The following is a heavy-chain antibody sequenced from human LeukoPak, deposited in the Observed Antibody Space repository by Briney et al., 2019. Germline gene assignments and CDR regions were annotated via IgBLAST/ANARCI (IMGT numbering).Heavy chain of an antibody. CDR1: GFTFSSYG. Sequence: PGGSLRLSCAASGFTFSSYGMHWVRQAPGKGLEWVAFIRYDGSNKYYADSVKGRFTISRDNFKSMLDLQMNSLGPEDTAVYYCVREIGTKTAFDIWGHGTMVTVSS. CDR3: VREIGTKTAFDI. V-gene: IGHV3-30*02. D-gene: IGHD1-1*01. J-gene: IGHJ3*02. CDR2: IRYDGSNK.